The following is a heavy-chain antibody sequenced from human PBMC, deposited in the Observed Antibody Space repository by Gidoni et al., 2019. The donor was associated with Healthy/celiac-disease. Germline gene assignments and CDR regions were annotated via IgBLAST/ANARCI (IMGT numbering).Heavy chain of an antibody. J-gene: IGHJ3*02. Sequence: QVQLQESGPGLVKPSPPLSLTCPVPRGSLSRGSYYWSWIRQPAGKGLEWIGRIYTSGSTNYNPSLKRRVTMAVDTSKNQFSLKLSSVTAADTAVYYCARGRGGYDYSGAFDIWGQGTMVTVSS. CDR2: IYTSGST. CDR1: RGSLSRGSYY. V-gene: IGHV4-61*02. D-gene: IGHD5-12*01. CDR3: ARGRGGYDYSGAFDI.